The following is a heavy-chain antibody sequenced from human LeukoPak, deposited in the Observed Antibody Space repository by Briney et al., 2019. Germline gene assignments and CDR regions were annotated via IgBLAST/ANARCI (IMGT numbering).Heavy chain of an antibody. CDR3: ARDSWSRGYRVDS. V-gene: IGHV4-34*12. CDR2: IFRSGTT. CDR1: GGSFSGYY. Sequence: PSETLSLTCAVYGGSFSGYYWSWIRQPPGKGLEWIGSIFRSGTTYYNPSLKSRVTISLDTSKNQFSLKLSSVTAADTAVYYCARDSWSRGYRVDSWGQGTLVTVSS. D-gene: IGHD3-22*01. J-gene: IGHJ4*02.